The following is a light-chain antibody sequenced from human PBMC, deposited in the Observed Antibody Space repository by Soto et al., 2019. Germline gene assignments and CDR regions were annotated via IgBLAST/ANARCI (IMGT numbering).Light chain of an antibody. J-gene: IGKJ1*01. V-gene: IGKV1-27*01. CDR1: QGISNS. Sequence: DIQMTQSPSSLSASVGDRVTITCRASQGISNSLAWYQQEPGKVPKLLIYDASTLQSGVSSGFSGSGSGTDFTLTISSLQPEDVATYYCQKYDSAPEAFGQGTKVEIK. CDR2: DAS. CDR3: QKYDSAPEA.